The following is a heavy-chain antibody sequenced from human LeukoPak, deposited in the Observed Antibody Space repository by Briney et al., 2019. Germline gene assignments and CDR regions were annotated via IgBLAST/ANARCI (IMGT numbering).Heavy chain of an antibody. V-gene: IGHV3-11*01. CDR3: ARGSNWLFEYDSGSYDAFDI. Sequence: GGSLRLSCAASGFTFSDYYMSWIRQAPGKGLEWVSYISSSGSTIYYADSVKGRFTISRDNAKNSLYLQMNSLRAEDTAVYYCARGSNWLFEYDSGSYDAFDIWGQGTMVTVSS. D-gene: IGHD3-10*01. CDR1: GFTFSDYY. CDR2: ISSSGSTI. J-gene: IGHJ3*02.